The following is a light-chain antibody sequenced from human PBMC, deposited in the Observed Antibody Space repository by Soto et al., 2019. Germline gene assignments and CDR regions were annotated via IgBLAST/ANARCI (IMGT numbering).Light chain of an antibody. CDR2: AAS. Sequence: DIHMTQSPSSLSASVGYIFTITCRASQSISSYLNWYQQKPGKAPKLLIYAASSLQSGVPSRLSGSGSGTDLTITISSLQTEDFATYYCQQSYSNPPTFGGGTKVDIK. CDR3: QQSYSNPPT. J-gene: IGKJ4*01. CDR1: QSISSY. V-gene: IGKV1-39*01.